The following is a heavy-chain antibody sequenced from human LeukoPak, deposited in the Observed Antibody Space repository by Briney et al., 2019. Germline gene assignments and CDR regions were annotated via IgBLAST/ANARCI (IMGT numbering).Heavy chain of an antibody. D-gene: IGHD1-7*01. CDR1: GFTFSDYY. Sequence: KPGGSLRLSCAASGFTFSDYYMSWIRQAPGKGLEWVSYISSTGSYTHYTDSVKGRFTISGDNAKNSLYLQMNSLRAEDTAVYYCVSRITGTVLDAFDIWGQGTMVTVSS. CDR3: VSRITGTVLDAFDI. J-gene: IGHJ3*02. V-gene: IGHV3-11*06. CDR2: ISSTGSYT.